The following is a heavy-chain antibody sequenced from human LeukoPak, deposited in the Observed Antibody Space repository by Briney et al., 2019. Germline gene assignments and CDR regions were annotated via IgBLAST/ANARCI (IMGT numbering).Heavy chain of an antibody. D-gene: IGHD2-2*02. Sequence: SETLSLTCAVYDGSFSGYYWSWIRQPPGKGLEWIGEINHSGSTNYNPSLKSRVTISVDTSKNQFSLKLSSVTAADTAVYYCARVPKGYCSSTSCYNRYYYGMDVWGKGTTVTVSS. CDR1: DGSFSGYY. CDR3: ARVPKGYCSSTSCYNRYYYGMDV. CDR2: INHSGST. V-gene: IGHV4-34*01. J-gene: IGHJ6*04.